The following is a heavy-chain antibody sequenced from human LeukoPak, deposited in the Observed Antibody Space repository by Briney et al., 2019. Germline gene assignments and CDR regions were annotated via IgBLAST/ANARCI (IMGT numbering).Heavy chain of an antibody. D-gene: IGHD2-2*01. CDR2: INHSGST. Sequence: SETLSLTCAVYGGSFRGYYWSWIRQPPGKGLEWIGEINHSGSTNYNPSLKSRVTISLDTSVKKFSLKLNSVTAADTAVYYCASTERCSATCPLDYWGQGTLVTVSS. J-gene: IGHJ4*02. CDR1: GGSFRGYY. CDR3: ASTERCSATCPLDY. V-gene: IGHV4-34*01.